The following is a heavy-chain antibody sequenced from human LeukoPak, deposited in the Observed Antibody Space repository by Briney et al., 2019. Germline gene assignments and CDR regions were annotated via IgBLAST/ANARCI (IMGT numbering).Heavy chain of an antibody. CDR1: GGSISNYY. CDR3: ARVRGYSNYASAFDI. Sequence: SETLSLTCTVSGGSISNYYWSWIRQPAGKGLEWIGRIYTSGSTNYNPSLKSRVTISVDTSKNQFSLKLSSVTAADTAVYYCARVRGYSNYASAFDIWGQGTMVTVSS. J-gene: IGHJ3*02. CDR2: IYTSGST. V-gene: IGHV4-4*07. D-gene: IGHD4-11*01.